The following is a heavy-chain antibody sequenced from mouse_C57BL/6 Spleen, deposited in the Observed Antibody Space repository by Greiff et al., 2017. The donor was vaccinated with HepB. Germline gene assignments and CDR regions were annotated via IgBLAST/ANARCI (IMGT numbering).Heavy chain of an antibody. D-gene: IGHD2-5*01. CDR1: GFTFTDYY. J-gene: IGHJ1*03. CDR3: ASLAYYSNYWYFDV. CDR2: IRNKANGYTT. Sequence: EVHLVESGGGLVQPGGSLSLSCAASGFTFTDYYMSWVRQPPGKALEWLGFIRNKANGYTTEYSASVKGRFTISRDNSQSILYLQMNALRAEDSATYYCASLAYYSNYWYFDVWGTGTTVTVSS. V-gene: IGHV7-3*01.